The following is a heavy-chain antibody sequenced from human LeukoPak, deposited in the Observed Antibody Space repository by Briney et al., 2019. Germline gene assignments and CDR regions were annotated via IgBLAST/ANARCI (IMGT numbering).Heavy chain of an antibody. Sequence: GGSLRLSCAASGFTFSSYAMSWVRQAPGKGLEWVSTISGSGGSTYYADSVKGRFTISRDNSKNTLYLQMNSLRADDTAVYYCAKATTGTSGWYYFDYWGQGTLVTVSS. D-gene: IGHD6-19*01. CDR3: AKATTGTSGWYYFDY. V-gene: IGHV3-23*01. J-gene: IGHJ4*02. CDR2: ISGSGGST. CDR1: GFTFSSYA.